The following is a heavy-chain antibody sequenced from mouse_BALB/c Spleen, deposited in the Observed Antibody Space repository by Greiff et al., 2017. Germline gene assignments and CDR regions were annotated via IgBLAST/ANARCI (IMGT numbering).Heavy chain of an antibody. Sequence: VKLMESGPELVRPGASVKMSCKASGYTFTSYWMHWVKQRPGQGLEWIGMIDPSNSETRLNQKFKDKATLNVDKSSNTAYMQLSSLTSEDSAVYYCARNSLLRPWYFDVWGAGTTVTVSS. CDR1: GYTFTSYW. D-gene: IGHD1-2*01. CDR2: IDPSNSET. J-gene: IGHJ1*01. V-gene: IGHV1S127*01. CDR3: ARNSLLRPWYFDV.